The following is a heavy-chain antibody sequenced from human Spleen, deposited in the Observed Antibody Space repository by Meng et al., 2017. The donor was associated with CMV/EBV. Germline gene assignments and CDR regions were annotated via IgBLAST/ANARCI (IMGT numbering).Heavy chain of an antibody. V-gene: IGHV7-4-1*02. CDR2: INTNTGNP. CDR3: ARDSSTRTDY. J-gene: IGHJ4*02. Sequence: VSCKAYGYTFTDYAINWVRQAPGQGLEWMGWINTNTGNPFYAQGFTGRFVFSLDTSASTAYLEISSLKSEDTAVYYCARDSSTRTDYWGQGTLVTVSS. CDR1: GYTFTDYA. D-gene: IGHD2-2*01.